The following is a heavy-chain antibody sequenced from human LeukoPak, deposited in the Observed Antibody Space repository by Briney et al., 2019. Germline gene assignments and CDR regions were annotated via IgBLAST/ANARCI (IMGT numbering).Heavy chain of an antibody. Sequence: GESLKISCKGSGYSFTSYWIGWVRQMPGKGLEWMGIIYPGDSDTRYSPSFQGPVTISADKSIRTAYLQWSSLKASDTAMYYCARRAAVHLHNWFDPWGQGTLVTVSS. CDR2: IYPGDSDT. V-gene: IGHV5-51*01. CDR1: GYSFTSYW. J-gene: IGHJ5*02. CDR3: ARRAAVHLHNWFDP. D-gene: IGHD6-13*01.